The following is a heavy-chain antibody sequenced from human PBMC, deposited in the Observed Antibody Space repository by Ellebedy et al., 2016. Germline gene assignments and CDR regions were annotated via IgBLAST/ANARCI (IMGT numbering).Heavy chain of an antibody. CDR3: VKAPLLFTHGPFDY. J-gene: IGHJ4*02. CDR2: ISSSGTNT. Sequence: GESLKISCSASGFTFGTTIMHWVREAPGKRLEYVSGISSSGTNTFYADSVKGRFTISRDNSKNTLYFQMNSLRPEDTAVYYCVKAPLLFTHGPFDYWGQGTLVTVSS. D-gene: IGHD2-21*01. V-gene: IGHV3-64D*06. CDR1: GFTFGTTI.